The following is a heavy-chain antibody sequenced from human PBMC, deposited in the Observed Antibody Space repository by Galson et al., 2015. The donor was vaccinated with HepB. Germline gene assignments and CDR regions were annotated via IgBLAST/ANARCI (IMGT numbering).Heavy chain of an antibody. D-gene: IGHD3-10*01. CDR3: ARDDEGNFDY. V-gene: IGHV4-61*01. J-gene: IGHJ4*02. CDR2: IYHSGST. Sequence: ETLSLTCTVSGGYVSSGSNYWNWIRQPPGKGLEWIGYIYHSGSTNYNPSLKSRVTMSVDTSKNQFALKLRSVTAADTAVYDCARDDEGNFDYWGQGTLVPVSS. CDR1: GGYVSSGSNY.